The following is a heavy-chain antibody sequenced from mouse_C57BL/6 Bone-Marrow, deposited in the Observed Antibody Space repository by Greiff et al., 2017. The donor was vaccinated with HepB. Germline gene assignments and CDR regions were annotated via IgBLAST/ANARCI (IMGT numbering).Heavy chain of an antibody. CDR3: ARQGTPYDYDGVDY. CDR2: ISSGGSYT. V-gene: IGHV5-6*01. CDR1: GFTFSSYG. Sequence: EVKLVESGGDLVKPGGSLKLSCAASGFTFSSYGMSWVRQTPDKSLEWVATISSGGSYTYYPDSVKGRFTISSDNAKNTLYMQMSSLKSEDTAMYYCARQGTPYDYDGVDYWGQGTTLTVSS. J-gene: IGHJ2*01. D-gene: IGHD2-4*01.